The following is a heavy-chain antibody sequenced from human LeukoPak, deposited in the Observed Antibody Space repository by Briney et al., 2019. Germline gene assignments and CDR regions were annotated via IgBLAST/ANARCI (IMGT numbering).Heavy chain of an antibody. V-gene: IGHV1-46*01. CDR3: ARAVSSSRGFDY. CDR1: GYTFTSYY. Sequence: ASVKVSCKASGYTFTSYYMHWVRQAPGQGLEWMGIINPSGGSTSYAQKFQGRVTMTRDMFTSTVYMELSSLRSEDTAVYYCARAVSSSRGFDYWGQGTLVTVSS. CDR2: INPSGGST. J-gene: IGHJ4*02. D-gene: IGHD2-2*01.